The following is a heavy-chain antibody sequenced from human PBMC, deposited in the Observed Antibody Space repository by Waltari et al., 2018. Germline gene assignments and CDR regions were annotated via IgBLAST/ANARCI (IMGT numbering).Heavy chain of an antibody. Sequence: EVQLVESGGGLVQPGGSLRLSCAASGFTFSSYAMRWVRQDPGKGLDWVSAISCSGGSTDYADSVQGRFTISRDNSKNTLYLQMNSLRAEDTAVYYCAKRRGHSSGWPIDYWGQGTLVTVSS. CDR2: ISCSGGST. J-gene: IGHJ4*02. CDR1: GFTFSSYA. D-gene: IGHD6-19*01. CDR3: AKRRGHSSGWPIDY. V-gene: IGHV3-23*04.